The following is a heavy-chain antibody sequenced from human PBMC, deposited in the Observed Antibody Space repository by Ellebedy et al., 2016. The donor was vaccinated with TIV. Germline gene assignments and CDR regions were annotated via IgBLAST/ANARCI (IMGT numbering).Heavy chain of an antibody. CDR3: ARVYTIFGLVRHYVDV. V-gene: IGHV4-59*13. CDR1: GVSGDSMRAYY. CDR2: IFARGTT. Sequence: SETLSLTXTVSGVSGDSMRAYYWSWIRQPPGKRLEWIGYIFARGTTHYNPSLQSRVTISLDTSNNQFSLRLNSVTAADTALYYCARVYTIFGLVRHYVDVWGKGTTVTVSS. D-gene: IGHD3-3*01. J-gene: IGHJ6*03.